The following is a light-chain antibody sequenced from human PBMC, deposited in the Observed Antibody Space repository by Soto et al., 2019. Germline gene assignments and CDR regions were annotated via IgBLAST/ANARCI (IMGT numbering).Light chain of an antibody. CDR3: QQYHSYWT. J-gene: IGKJ1*01. Sequence: DIQMTQSPSTLSASVGYRVTITCRSSQNIRSRLAWFQQKPGKAPKLLIYDASSLESGVPQRFSGSGSGTEFTLTISSPQTDDFSTYYCQQYHSYWTFGQGTKVDIK. CDR1: QNIRSR. V-gene: IGKV1-5*01. CDR2: DAS.